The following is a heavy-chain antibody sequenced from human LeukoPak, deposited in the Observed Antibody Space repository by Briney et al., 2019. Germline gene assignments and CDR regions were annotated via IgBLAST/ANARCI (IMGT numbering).Heavy chain of an antibody. CDR2: INPNSGGT. CDR1: GYTFTGYY. D-gene: IGHD2-15*01. CDR3: ARGGLYCSGGSCYSGYFDY. Sequence: ASVKVSCKASGYTFTGYYMHWVRQAPGQGLEWMGWINPNSGGTNYAQKFQGRVTMTRDTSISTAYMELSRLRSDDTAVYYCARGGLYCSGGSCYSGYFDYWGQGTLVTVSS. J-gene: IGHJ4*02. V-gene: IGHV1-2*02.